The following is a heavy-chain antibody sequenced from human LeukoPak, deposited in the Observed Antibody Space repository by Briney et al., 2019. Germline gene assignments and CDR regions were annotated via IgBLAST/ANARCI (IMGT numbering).Heavy chain of an antibody. CDR1: GFTFSSYS. D-gene: IGHD6-19*01. Sequence: PGGSLRLSCAASGFTFSSYSMNWVRQAPGKGLEWISSISSSSSYIYYADSVKGRFTISRDNAKNSLYLQMNSLRAEDTAVYYCARDPREQWLTLRDYWGQGTLVTVSS. CDR2: ISSSSSYI. J-gene: IGHJ4*02. CDR3: ARDPREQWLTLRDY. V-gene: IGHV3-21*01.